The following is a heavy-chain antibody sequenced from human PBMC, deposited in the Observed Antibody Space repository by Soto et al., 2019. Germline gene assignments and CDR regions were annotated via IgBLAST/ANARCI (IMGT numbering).Heavy chain of an antibody. CDR3: TRDSNSGSYFCSNAFDI. CDR1: GGSISSYY. V-gene: IGHV4-59*01. Sequence: QVQLQESGPGLVKPSETLSLTCTVSGGSISSYYWSWIRQPPGKGLEWIGYIYYSGSTNYNPALKSRVTISVDTSKNQFSLKLSSVTAADTAVYYCTRDSNSGSYFCSNAFDIWGQGTMVTVSS. D-gene: IGHD1-26*01. CDR2: IYYSGST. J-gene: IGHJ3*02.